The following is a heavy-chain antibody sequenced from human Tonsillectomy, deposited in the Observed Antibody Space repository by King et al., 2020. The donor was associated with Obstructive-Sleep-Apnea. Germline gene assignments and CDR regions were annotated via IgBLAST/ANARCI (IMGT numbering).Heavy chain of an antibody. CDR1: GYTFSNYA. V-gene: IGHV1-69*12. J-gene: IGHJ4*02. CDR3: ARAISGFSAFAAFWE. Sequence: QLVQSGAEVKRPGSSVKISCMASGYTFSNYAVNWVRQAPGQGLEWMGGIIPFYGTPKYAQKLQDRVTITADESTSTAYMELGSLTSEDWAVYYCARAISGFSAFAAFWEWGQGTLVTVSS. CDR2: IIPFYGTP. D-gene: IGHD5-18*01.